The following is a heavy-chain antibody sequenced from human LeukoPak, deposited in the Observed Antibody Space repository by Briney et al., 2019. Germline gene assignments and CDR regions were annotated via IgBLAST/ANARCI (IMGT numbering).Heavy chain of an antibody. D-gene: IGHD3-10*01. J-gene: IGHJ4*02. CDR1: GGSVSSGSYY. V-gene: IGHV4-61*01. CDR3: ARDVDYYGSGSYYP. CDR2: IYYSGST. Sequence: SETLSLTCTVSGGSVSSGSYYWSWIRQPPGKGLEWIGYIYYSGSTNYNPSLKSRVTISVDTSKNQFSLKLSSVTAAGTAVYYCARDVDYYGSGSYYPWGQGTLVTVSS.